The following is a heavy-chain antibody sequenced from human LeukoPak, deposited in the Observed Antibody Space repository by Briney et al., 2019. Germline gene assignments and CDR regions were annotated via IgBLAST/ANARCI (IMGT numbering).Heavy chain of an antibody. D-gene: IGHD6-19*01. CDR2: INPNSGGT. CDR3: ARARVAGLMEDYFDY. Sequence: ASVKVSYKASGYTFTGYYMHWVRQAPGQGLEWMGWINPNSGGTNYAQKFQGRVTMTGDTSISTAYMELSRLRSDDTAVYYCARARVAGLMEDYFDYWGQGTLVTVPS. V-gene: IGHV1-2*02. J-gene: IGHJ4*02. CDR1: GYTFTGYY.